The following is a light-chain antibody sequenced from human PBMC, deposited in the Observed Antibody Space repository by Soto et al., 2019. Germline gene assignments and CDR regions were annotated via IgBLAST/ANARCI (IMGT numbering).Light chain of an antibody. V-gene: IGKV3-20*01. J-gene: IGKJ1*01. CDR1: QSVSNDF. CDR3: QQYGSSPPT. CDR2: GAS. Sequence: EIVLTQSPGILSLSPGERATLSCRASQSVSNDFLAWYQQKPGQAPRLLIYGASSRATGIPDRFSGSGSGTDFTLTISRLEPEDFAVYYCQQYGSSPPTFGEGTKVDIK.